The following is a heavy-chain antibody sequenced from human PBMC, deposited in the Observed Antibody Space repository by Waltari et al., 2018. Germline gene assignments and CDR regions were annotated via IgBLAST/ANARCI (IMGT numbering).Heavy chain of an antibody. V-gene: IGHV1-69*10. Sequence: QVQLVQSGAEVQKPGSSVKVSCKASGDTFTTYSISWVRQAPGQGLEWMGGIIPILGITHYAEKFQGRVTITAEKSTSTAYMELSTLRSDDTAVYYCARSPKIAVAATGAFDYWGQGTLVTASA. D-gene: IGHD6-19*01. CDR2: IIPILGIT. CDR3: ARSPKIAVAATGAFDY. J-gene: IGHJ4*02. CDR1: GDTFTTYS.